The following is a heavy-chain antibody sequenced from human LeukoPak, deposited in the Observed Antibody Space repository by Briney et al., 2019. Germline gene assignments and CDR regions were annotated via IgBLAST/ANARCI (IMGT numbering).Heavy chain of an antibody. J-gene: IGHJ4*02. D-gene: IGHD1-26*01. CDR1: GYTFTGYY. V-gene: IGHV1-18*04. CDR3: AREVGRGFDY. CDR2: ISAYNSNT. Sequence: GASVKVSCKASGYTFTGYYMHWVRQAPGQGLEWMRWISAYNSNTHYAQKLQGRVTMTIDTSTSTAYMEVRSLRSDDTAVYYCAREVGRGFDYWGQGTLVTVSS.